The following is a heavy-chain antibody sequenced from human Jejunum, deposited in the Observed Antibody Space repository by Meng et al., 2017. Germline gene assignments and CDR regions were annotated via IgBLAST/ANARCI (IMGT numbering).Heavy chain of an antibody. CDR3: ARDHMGSLDY. D-gene: IGHD1-26*01. CDR2: AST. V-gene: IGHV4-61*08. Sequence: GPLQSSGPGLLRPAETLSPICSVSGGSVSSAGYQWSWIRQPPGKGLEWIGYASTNYNPSLKSRVTISVDTSKNQFSLRLTSVTAADTAVYYCARDHMGSLDYWGQGILVTVSS. J-gene: IGHJ4*02. CDR1: GGSVSSAGYQ.